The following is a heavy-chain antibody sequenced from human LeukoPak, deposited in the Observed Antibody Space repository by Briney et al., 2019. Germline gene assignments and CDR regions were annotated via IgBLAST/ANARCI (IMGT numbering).Heavy chain of an antibody. J-gene: IGHJ5*02. CDR1: GYTFTGYY. V-gene: IGHV1-2*02. CDR3: AREEIVVVTADNWFDP. Sequence: ASVTVSCKASGYTFTGYYMHWVRQAPGQGLEWMGWINPNSGGTNYAQKFQGRVTMTRDTSISTAYMELSRLRSDDTAVYYCAREEIVVVTADNWFDPWGQGTLVTVSS. D-gene: IGHD2-21*02. CDR2: INPNSGGT.